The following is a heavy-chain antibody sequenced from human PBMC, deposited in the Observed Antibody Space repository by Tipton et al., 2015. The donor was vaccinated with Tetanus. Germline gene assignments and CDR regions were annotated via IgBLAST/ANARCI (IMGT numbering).Heavy chain of an antibody. CDR2: IDPNSGGT. CDR3: ARDRGDYIFYGMDV. Sequence: QVQLVQSGAEVKRPGASLKVSCKASGYTFTGYYLYWVRQVPGQGLEGMGWIDPNSGGTIYAQKFQGRVTMTRDTSISTAYMELSRLRSDDTAVYYCARDRGDYIFYGMDVWGPGTTVTVPS. J-gene: IGHJ6*02. CDR1: GYTFTGYY. D-gene: IGHD3-22*01. V-gene: IGHV1-2*02.